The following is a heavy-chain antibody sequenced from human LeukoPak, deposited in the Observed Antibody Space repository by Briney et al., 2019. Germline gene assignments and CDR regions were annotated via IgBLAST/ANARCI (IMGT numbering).Heavy chain of an antibody. CDR3: ASEIVGALGGAFDI. CDR1: GDSISSSNSY. J-gene: IGHJ3*02. CDR2: IYYSGNT. V-gene: IGHV4-39*07. D-gene: IGHD1-26*01. Sequence: PSETLSLACTVSGDSISSSNSYWGWIRQPPGKGLEWIGSIYYSGNTYYNASLKSRVTISVDTSKNQFSLKLSSVTAADTAVYYCASEIVGALGGAFDIWGQGTMVTVSS.